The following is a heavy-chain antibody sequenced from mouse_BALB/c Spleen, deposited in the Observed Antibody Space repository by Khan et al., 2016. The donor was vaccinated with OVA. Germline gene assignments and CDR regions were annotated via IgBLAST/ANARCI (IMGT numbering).Heavy chain of an antibody. CDR3: ARQDYRSWFAY. CDR2: ISNGGDST. D-gene: IGHD2-12*01. CDR1: GFTFSSFT. J-gene: IGHJ3*01. Sequence: EVELVESGGGLVQPGGSLKLSCAASGFTFSSFTMSWVRQTPEKRLEWVAYISNGGDSTYYPDTVEGRFTISRDNAKNTLSLQMSSLKSEDSAMYYCARQDYRSWFAYWGQVTLVTVSA. V-gene: IGHV5-12-2*01.